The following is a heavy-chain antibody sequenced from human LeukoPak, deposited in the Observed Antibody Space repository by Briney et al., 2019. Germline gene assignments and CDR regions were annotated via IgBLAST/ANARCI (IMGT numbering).Heavy chain of an antibody. V-gene: IGHV4-31*03. D-gene: IGHD3-10*01. CDR1: GGSISSGGYY. Sequence: SETLSLTCTVSGGSISSGGYYWSWIRQHPGKGLEWLGSIFSSASTIYNPSLKSRVIISVDTTKNQFSLKLTSVTAADTAVYYCARAGWFGEFYFDYWGQGTLVTVSS. J-gene: IGHJ4*02. CDR3: ARAGWFGEFYFDY. CDR2: IFSSAST.